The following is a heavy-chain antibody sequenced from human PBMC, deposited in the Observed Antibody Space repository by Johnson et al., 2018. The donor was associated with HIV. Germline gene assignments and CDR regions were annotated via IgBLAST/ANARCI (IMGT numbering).Heavy chain of an antibody. Sequence: VQLVESGGGLVQPGGSLRLSCAASGFTFSSYAMAWVRQAPGKGLEWVSTISGSGSSTHYADSVQGRFTISRDNSRNTMYLQMNSLRAEDTAVYYCAKERGYDSSGYNRWYVPDAFDIWGQGTMVTVSS. CDR2: ISGSGSST. CDR1: GFTFSSYA. D-gene: IGHD3-22*01. J-gene: IGHJ3*02. V-gene: IGHV3-23*04. CDR3: AKERGYDSSGYNRWYVPDAFDI.